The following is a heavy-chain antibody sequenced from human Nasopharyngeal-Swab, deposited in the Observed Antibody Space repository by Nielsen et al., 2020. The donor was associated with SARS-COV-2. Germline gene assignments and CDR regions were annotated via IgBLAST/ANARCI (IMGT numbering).Heavy chain of an antibody. CDR2: IYYSGST. Sequence: SETLSLTCTVSGGSISSSSCYWGWIRQPPGKGLEWIGSIYYSGSTYYNPSLKSRVTISVDTSKNQFSLKLSSVTAADTAVYYCARLSGSSHDAFDIWGQGTMVTVSS. J-gene: IGHJ3*02. CDR1: GGSISSSSCY. V-gene: IGHV4-39*01. D-gene: IGHD6-13*01. CDR3: ARLSGSSHDAFDI.